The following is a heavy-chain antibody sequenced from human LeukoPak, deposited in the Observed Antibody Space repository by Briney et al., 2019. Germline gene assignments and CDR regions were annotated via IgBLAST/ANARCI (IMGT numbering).Heavy chain of an antibody. CDR2: IIPILGIA. CDR3: ARASAAHIVVVPAALGY. D-gene: IGHD2-2*01. J-gene: IGHJ4*02. CDR1: GGTFSSFA. V-gene: IGHV1-69*04. Sequence: GASVKVSCKASGGTFSSFAISWVRQAPGQGLEWMGRIIPILGIANYAQKFQGRVTITADKSTSTAYMELSSLRSEDTAVYYCARASAAHIVVVPAALGYWGQGTLVTVSS.